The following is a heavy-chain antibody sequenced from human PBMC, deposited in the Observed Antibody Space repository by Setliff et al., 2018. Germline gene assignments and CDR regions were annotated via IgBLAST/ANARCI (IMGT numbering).Heavy chain of an antibody. J-gene: IGHJ6*02. V-gene: IGHV1-69*13. CDR3: AGEFYSFWSGYTDRQYYFYGMDV. D-gene: IGHD3-3*01. Sequence: WASVKVSCKASGGTFSSYAISWVRQAPGQGFEWMGGIIPVFGTADYAQKFQGRVTITADESTTTFYMEVSSLRSDDTAVYYCAGEFYSFWSGYTDRQYYFYGMDVWGQGTTVTVSS. CDR2: IIPVFGTA. CDR1: GGTFSSYA.